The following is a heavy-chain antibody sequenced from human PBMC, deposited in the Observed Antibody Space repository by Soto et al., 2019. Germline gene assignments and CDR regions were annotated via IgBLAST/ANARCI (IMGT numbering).Heavy chain of an antibody. Sequence: PGGSLRLSCAASGFTFSSYGMHWVRQAPGKGLEWVAVIWYDGSNKYYADSVKGRFTISRDNSKNTLYLQMNSLRAEDTAVYYCARAGSYGTGYYFEYWGQGTLVTVSS. V-gene: IGHV3-33*01. CDR2: IWYDGSNK. CDR3: ARAGSYGTGYYFEY. CDR1: GFTFSSYG. J-gene: IGHJ4*02. D-gene: IGHD3-10*01.